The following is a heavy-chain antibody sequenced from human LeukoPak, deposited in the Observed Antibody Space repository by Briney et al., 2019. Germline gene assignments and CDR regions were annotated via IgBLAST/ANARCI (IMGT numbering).Heavy chain of an antibody. J-gene: IGHJ6*03. Sequence: GGSLRLSCAASGFTFGSFWMHWVRQVPGKGLVWVSRISNDGSTTSYADSVKGRFTISRDNSKNTLYLQMNSLRAEDTAVYYCATDTLYGDFSYYYYYYYYMDVWGKGTTVTVSS. CDR3: ATDTLYGDFSYYYYYYYYMDV. D-gene: IGHD4-17*01. V-gene: IGHV3-74*01. CDR2: ISNDGSTT. CDR1: GFTFGSFW.